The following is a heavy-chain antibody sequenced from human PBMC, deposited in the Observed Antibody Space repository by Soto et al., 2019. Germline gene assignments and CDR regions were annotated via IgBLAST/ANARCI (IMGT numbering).Heavy chain of an antibody. CDR1: GFTFSSYG. J-gene: IGHJ4*02. V-gene: IGHV3-30*18. CDR3: AKDRWVRQLRSYFDY. CDR2: ISYDGINK. Sequence: QVQLVESGGGVVQPGRSLRLSCAASGFTFSSYGMHWVRQAPGKGLEWVAFISYDGINKYYAGSVKGRFTISRDNSKNTLYLQMSSLRAEETAVYYCAKDRWVRQLRSYFDYWGQGTLVTVSS. D-gene: IGHD4-17*01.